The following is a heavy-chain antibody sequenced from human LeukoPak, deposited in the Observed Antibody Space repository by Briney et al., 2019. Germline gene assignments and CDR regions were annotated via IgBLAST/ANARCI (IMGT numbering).Heavy chain of an antibody. V-gene: IGHV3-30-3*01. CDR3: ARDSRDYDFWSGPHSGYYYGMDV. Sequence: GGSLRLSCAASGFTFSSYAMHRVRQAPGKGLEWVAVISYDGSNKYYADSVKGRFTISRDNSKNTLYLQMNSLRAEDTAVYYCARDSRDYDFWSGPHSGYYYGMDVWGQGTTVTVSS. J-gene: IGHJ6*02. CDR2: ISYDGSNK. D-gene: IGHD3-3*01. CDR1: GFTFSSYA.